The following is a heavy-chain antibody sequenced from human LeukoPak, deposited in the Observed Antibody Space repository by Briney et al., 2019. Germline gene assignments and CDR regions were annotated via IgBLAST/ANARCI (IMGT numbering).Heavy chain of an antibody. Sequence: SETLSLTCTVSGGSFSSSSYCWGWIRQPPGKGLEWIESIYYSGATYYNPSLKSRVTISIDTSENQFSLKLSSMTAADTAVYYCARVVATSWYGDHWGQGTLVTVSS. CDR1: GGSFSSSSYC. V-gene: IGHV4-39*07. D-gene: IGHD6-13*01. J-gene: IGHJ4*02. CDR2: IYYSGAT. CDR3: ARVVATSWYGDH.